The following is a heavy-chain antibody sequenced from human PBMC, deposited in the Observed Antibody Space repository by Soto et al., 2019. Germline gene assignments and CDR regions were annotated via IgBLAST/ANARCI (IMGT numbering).Heavy chain of an antibody. V-gene: IGHV1-69*08. Sequence: QVQLVQSGAEVKKPGSSVKVSCKASGGTFSSYTISWVRQAPGQGLEWMGRIILILGIANYAQKCQGRVTITADKSTSTAYMELSSLRSEDTAVYYCARDEAGTYAFDIWGQGTMVTVSS. CDR2: IILILGIA. CDR3: ARDEAGTYAFDI. J-gene: IGHJ3*02. D-gene: IGHD1-1*01. CDR1: GGTFSSYT.